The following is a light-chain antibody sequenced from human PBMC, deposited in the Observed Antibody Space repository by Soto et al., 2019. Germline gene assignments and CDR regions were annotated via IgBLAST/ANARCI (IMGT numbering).Light chain of an antibody. V-gene: IGLV2-8*01. CDR1: SSDVGGYNL. CDR2: EVS. J-gene: IGLJ1*01. Sequence: QSALTQPPSASGSPGHSVTISCTGTSSDVGGYNLVSWYQQHPGKAPKLMIYEVSYRPSGVPDRFSGSKSANTASLTVSGLQAEDEADYYCSSYAGSNVYVFGTGTKVTVL. CDR3: SSYAGSNVYV.